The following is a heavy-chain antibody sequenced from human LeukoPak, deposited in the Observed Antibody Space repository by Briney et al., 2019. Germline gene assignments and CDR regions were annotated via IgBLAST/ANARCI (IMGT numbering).Heavy chain of an antibody. V-gene: IGHV3-53*01. D-gene: IGHD4-23*01. CDR3: VRDLDLGGYSSFDS. CDR2: IYSGGST. J-gene: IGHJ4*02. Sequence: PGGSLRLSCAASGFTVSSNYMSWVRQAPGKGLEWVSVIYSGGSTYYADSVKGRFTISRDNSKNTLYLQMNTLRAEDTAVYYCVRDLDLGGYSSFDSWGQGTLVTVSS. CDR1: GFTVSSNY.